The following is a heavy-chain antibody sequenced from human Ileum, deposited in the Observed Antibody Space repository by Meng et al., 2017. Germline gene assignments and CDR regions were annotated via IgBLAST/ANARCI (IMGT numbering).Heavy chain of an antibody. CDR2: IYYSGST. Sequence: QAPRQGPGPRLVGPSETLSLACTVSGGSVSSGSYYWSWIRQPPGKGLEWIGHIYYSGSTNYNPSLKSRVTISVDMSKNQFSLKLNSVTAADTAIYFCARSSTSPASYFFDYWGQGTLVTVSS. CDR3: ARSSTSPASYFFDY. D-gene: IGHD6-6*01. J-gene: IGHJ4*02. V-gene: IGHV4-61*01. CDR1: GGSVSSGSYY.